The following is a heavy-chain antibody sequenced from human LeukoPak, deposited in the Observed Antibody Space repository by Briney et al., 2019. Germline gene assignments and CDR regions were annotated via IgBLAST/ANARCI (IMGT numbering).Heavy chain of an antibody. Sequence: PGGSLRLSCAASGFTFSDYYMSWIRQAPGKGLEWVSYISSSGSTIYYADSVKGRFTTSRDNAKNSLYLQMNSLRAEDTAVYYCARASHYDSSGYIDWGQGTLVTVSS. V-gene: IGHV3-11*01. D-gene: IGHD3-22*01. J-gene: IGHJ4*02. CDR2: ISSSGSTI. CDR1: GFTFSDYY. CDR3: ARASHYDSSGYID.